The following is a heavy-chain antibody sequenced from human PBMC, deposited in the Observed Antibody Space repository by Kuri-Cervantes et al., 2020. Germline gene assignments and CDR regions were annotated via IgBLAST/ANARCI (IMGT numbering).Heavy chain of an antibody. CDR3: ARGGRPEYNSSSYAFDI. Sequence: GESLKISCAASGFTFSSYAMHWVRQAPGKGLEWVAVISYDGSNKYYADSVKGRFTISRDNSKNTLYLQMNSLRAEDTAVYYCARGGRPEYNSSSYAFDIWGQGTMVTVSS. J-gene: IGHJ3*02. CDR1: GFTFSSYA. D-gene: IGHD6-6*01. V-gene: IGHV3-30-3*01. CDR2: ISYDGSNK.